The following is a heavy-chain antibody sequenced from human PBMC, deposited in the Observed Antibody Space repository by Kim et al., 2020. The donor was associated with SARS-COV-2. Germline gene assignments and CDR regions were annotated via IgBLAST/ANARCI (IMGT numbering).Heavy chain of an antibody. V-gene: IGHV3-30*01. J-gene: IGHJ5*02. D-gene: IGHD5-12*01. Sequence: VKGRFTVSRDKSKNTLFLQMNSLRPEDTALYYCARQPGYSGTSTATNWFDPWGQGTLVTVSS. CDR3: ARQPGYSGTSTATNWFDP.